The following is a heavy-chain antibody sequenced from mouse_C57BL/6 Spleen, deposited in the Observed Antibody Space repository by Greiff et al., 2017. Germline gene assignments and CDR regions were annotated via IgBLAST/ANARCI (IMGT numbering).Heavy chain of an antibody. D-gene: IGHD2-10*02. CDR1: GFTFSSYA. V-gene: IGHV5-9-1*02. Sequence: DVMLVESGEGLVKPGGSLKLSCAASGFTFSSYAMSWVRQTPEKRLEWVAYISSGGDYIYYADTVKGRFTISRDNARNTLYLQMSSLKSEDTAMYYCTRVWSYYYAMDYWGQGTSVTVSS. CDR2: ISSGGDYI. J-gene: IGHJ4*01. CDR3: TRVWSYYYAMDY.